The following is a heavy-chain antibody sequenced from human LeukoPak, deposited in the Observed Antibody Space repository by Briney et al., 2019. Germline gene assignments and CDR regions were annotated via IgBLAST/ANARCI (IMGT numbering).Heavy chain of an antibody. Sequence: SETLSLTCTVSGGSISSGGYYWSWIRQPPGKGLEWIGYIYHSGSTYYNPSLKSRVTISVDRSKNQFSLKLSSVTAADTAVYYCARGGGRDGYNTYFDYWGQGTLVTVSS. CDR1: GGSISSGGYY. CDR3: ARGGGRDGYNTYFDY. V-gene: IGHV4-30-2*01. J-gene: IGHJ4*02. CDR2: IYHSGST. D-gene: IGHD5-24*01.